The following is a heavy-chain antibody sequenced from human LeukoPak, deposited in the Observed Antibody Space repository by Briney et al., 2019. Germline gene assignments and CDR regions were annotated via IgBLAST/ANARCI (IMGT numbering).Heavy chain of an antibody. V-gene: IGHV4-34*01. J-gene: IGHJ5*02. CDR2: INHSGST. CDR1: GGSFSGYY. D-gene: IGHD3-10*01. Sequence: SETLSLTCAVYGGSFSGYYWSWIRQPPGKGLEWIGEINHSGSTNYNPSLKSRVTISVDTSKNQFSLKLSSVTAADTAVYYCAGGLLWFGESWFDPWGQGTLVTVSS. CDR3: AGGLLWFGESWFDP.